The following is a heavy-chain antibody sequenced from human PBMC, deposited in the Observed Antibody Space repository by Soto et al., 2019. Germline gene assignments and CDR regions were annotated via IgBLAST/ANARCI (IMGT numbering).Heavy chain of an antibody. V-gene: IGHV3-33*01. CDR1: GFTFSSYG. Sequence: QVQLVESGGGVVQPGRSLRLSCAASGFTFSSYGMHWVRQAPGKGLEWVAVIWFDGSNKYYADSVKGRFTISRDNYKNTMYLQMNSLRAEDTAVYYCASDYCGGDCYSFDYWGQGTLVTDSS. CDR2: IWFDGSNK. J-gene: IGHJ4*02. CDR3: ASDYCGGDCYSFDY. D-gene: IGHD2-21*02.